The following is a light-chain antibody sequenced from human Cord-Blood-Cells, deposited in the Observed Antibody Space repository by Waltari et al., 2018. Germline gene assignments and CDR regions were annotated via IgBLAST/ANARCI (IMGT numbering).Light chain of an antibody. CDR2: GAS. J-gene: IGKJ1*01. Sequence: DIVMTQSPDSLAVSLGERATINCKSSQSVLYSSNNKNYLAWYQQKPGQPPKLLIYGASTRESGVPYRFSGSGSGTDFTLTISSLQSEDVAVYYCQQNYSTPQTFGQGTKVEIK. CDR1: QSVLYSSNNKNY. CDR3: QQNYSTPQT. V-gene: IGKV4-1*01.